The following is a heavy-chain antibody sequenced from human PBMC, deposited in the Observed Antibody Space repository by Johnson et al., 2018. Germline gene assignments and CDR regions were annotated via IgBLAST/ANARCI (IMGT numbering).Heavy chain of an antibody. Sequence: EVQLVESGGGLVQPGGSLRLSCAASRFTFSSYAMSWVRQAPGKGLEWVSVIYGGVSTYYADSVKGRVTISRDTSKNTLNLQMNSLRAEVTAVYYCAAIDMVRVFISPYYGMDVWGQGTTVTVSS. V-gene: IGHV3-66*02. CDR3: AAIDMVRVFISPYYGMDV. J-gene: IGHJ6*02. CDR2: IYGGVST. CDR1: RFTFSSYA. D-gene: IGHD3-10*01.